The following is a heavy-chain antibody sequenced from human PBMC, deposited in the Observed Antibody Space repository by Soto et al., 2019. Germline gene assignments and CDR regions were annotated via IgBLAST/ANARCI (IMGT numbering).Heavy chain of an antibody. J-gene: IGHJ4*02. CDR2: IWYDGSNR. CDR3: AREGSRIAASLGISDFDY. D-gene: IGHD3-10*01. V-gene: IGHV3-33*01. Sequence: QEQLVESGGGVVQPGRSLRLSCAASGLSFSTYGMHWVRQAPGKGLEWVAVIWYDGSNRQYADSVRGRFTISRDNSKNPXSLQMNGLRVEDTAVYYCAREGSRIAASLGISDFDYWGQGTLVTVSS. CDR1: GLSFSTYG.